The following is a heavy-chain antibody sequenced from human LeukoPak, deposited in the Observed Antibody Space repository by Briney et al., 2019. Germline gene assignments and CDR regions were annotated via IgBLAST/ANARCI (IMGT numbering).Heavy chain of an antibody. J-gene: IGHJ3*02. CDR3: ARDRYYYDSNGSYDAFDI. CDR2: ICSSGNTI. D-gene: IGHD3-22*01. V-gene: IGHV3-48*03. CDR1: GFTFSSYE. Sequence: PGGSLRLSCAASGFTFSSYEMNWVRQAPGKGLEWVADICSSGNTIYYADSVKGRFTISRDNAKNTLCLQINSLRAEDTAVYYCARDRYYYDSNGSYDAFDIWGEGTMVTV.